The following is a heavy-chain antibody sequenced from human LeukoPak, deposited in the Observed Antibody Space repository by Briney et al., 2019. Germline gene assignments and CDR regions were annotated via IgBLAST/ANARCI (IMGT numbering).Heavy chain of an antibody. CDR2: ISGSSDNT. J-gene: IGHJ4*02. CDR3: TRHPAEGDY. CDR1: GSTFSDYY. D-gene: IGHD2-15*01. Sequence: PGGSLRLSCAASGSTFSDYYMSWIRQAPGKGLEWVSYISGSSDNTNYADSVKGRFTISRDNAKNSLYLQMNSLRAEDTAVYYCTRHPAEGDYWGQGTLVTVSS. V-gene: IGHV3-11*03.